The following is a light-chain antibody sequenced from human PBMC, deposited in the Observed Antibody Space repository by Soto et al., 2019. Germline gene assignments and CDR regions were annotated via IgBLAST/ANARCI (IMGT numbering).Light chain of an antibody. CDR1: SSDVGAYNY. J-gene: IGLJ2*01. CDR2: DVS. V-gene: IGLV2-14*01. Sequence: QSALTQPASVSGSPGQSITISCTGTSSDVGAYNYVSWYQQHPGKAPKLMIFDVSNRPSGVSNRFSGSKSGNTAALTISGLQAEDETHYYCDSYTSSSTLVFGGGTQLTVL. CDR3: DSYTSSSTLV.